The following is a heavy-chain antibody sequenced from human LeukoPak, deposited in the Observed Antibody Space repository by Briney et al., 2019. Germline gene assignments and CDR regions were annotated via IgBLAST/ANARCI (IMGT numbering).Heavy chain of an antibody. Sequence: PGGSLRLSCEASGFSFSTREMKWVRQAPGKGPERVSYIISSGSTIYYADSVQGRFTTSRDNAKNLLFLQMNSLRPEDTGVYYCARIDRDFYYMDVWGKGTTVTVSS. CDR2: IISSGSTI. D-gene: IGHD3-22*01. CDR3: ARIDRDFYYMDV. CDR1: GFSFSTRE. J-gene: IGHJ6*03. V-gene: IGHV3-48*03.